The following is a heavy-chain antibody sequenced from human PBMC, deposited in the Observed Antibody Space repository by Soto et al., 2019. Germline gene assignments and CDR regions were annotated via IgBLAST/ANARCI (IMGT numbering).Heavy chain of an antibody. CDR2: ISSSSSYI. V-gene: IGHV3-21*01. D-gene: IGHD3-3*01. Sequence: EVQLVESGGGLVKPGGSLRLSCAASGFTFSSYSMNWVRQAPGKGLEWVSSISSSSSYIYYADSVKGRFTISRDNAKNSLYLQMNSLRAEDTAVYYCARDPSYDFWSGYPDYWGQGTLVTVSS. J-gene: IGHJ4*02. CDR3: ARDPSYDFWSGYPDY. CDR1: GFTFSSYS.